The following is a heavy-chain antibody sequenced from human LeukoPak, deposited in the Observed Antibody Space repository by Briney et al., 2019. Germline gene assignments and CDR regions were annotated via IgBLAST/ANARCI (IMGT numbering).Heavy chain of an antibody. V-gene: IGHV3-23*01. CDR3: AKDWRDFGDFHAFDI. D-gene: IGHD4-17*01. CDR2: ISTSGDGT. CDR1: GFTFSNYA. Sequence: GGSLRLSCAGSGFTFSNYAMNWVRQVPGKGLKWVSSISTSGDGTYYADSVKGRFTISRDNSKNTLYLQMNSLRAEDTAIYFCAKDWRDFGDFHAFDIWAKGQWSPSL. J-gene: IGHJ3*02.